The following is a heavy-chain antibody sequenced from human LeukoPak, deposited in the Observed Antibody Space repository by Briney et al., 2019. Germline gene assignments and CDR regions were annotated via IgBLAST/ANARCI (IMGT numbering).Heavy chain of an antibody. CDR1: GYTFTSYG. V-gene: IGHV1-18*01. CDR3: ARDLPGITIFGVVLNYYYYGMDV. Sequence: VASVTVSCKASGYTFTSYGISWVRQAPGQGREWMGWISAYNGNTNYAQKLQGRVTMTTDTSTSTAYMELRSLRSDATAVYYCARDLPGITIFGVVLNYYYYGMDVWGQGTTVTVSS. CDR2: ISAYNGNT. J-gene: IGHJ6*02. D-gene: IGHD3-3*01.